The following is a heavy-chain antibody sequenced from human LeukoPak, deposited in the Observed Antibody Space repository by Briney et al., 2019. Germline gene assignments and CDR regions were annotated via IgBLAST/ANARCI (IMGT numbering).Heavy chain of an antibody. D-gene: IGHD4-17*01. V-gene: IGHV5-51*01. J-gene: IGHJ5*02. CDR3: AKTTVTTKGWDWFDP. CDR2: IYPGDSDT. Sequence: GESLKISCKGSGYSFTNHWIGWVRQMPGKGLEWMGIIYPGDSDTRYSPSFQGQVTISADKSISTAYLQWSSLKASDTAMYYCAKTTVTTKGWDWFDPWGQGTLVTVSS. CDR1: GYSFTNHW.